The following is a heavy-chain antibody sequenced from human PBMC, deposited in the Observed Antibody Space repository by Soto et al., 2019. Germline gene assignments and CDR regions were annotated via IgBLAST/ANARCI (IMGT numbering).Heavy chain of an antibody. V-gene: IGHV3-13*05. J-gene: IGHJ4*02. CDR1: GFTLSAYD. D-gene: IGHD1-7*01. CDR2: LGAADDP. Sequence: PGGSLRLSCAASGFTLSAYDMHWVRQAEGKGLEWVSALGAADDPYYLVSVKGRFTISRDNAKNTVFLQMNSLRDEDSAVYFCARAGDWNYVQDFWGQGTLVTVSS. CDR3: ARAGDWNYVQDF.